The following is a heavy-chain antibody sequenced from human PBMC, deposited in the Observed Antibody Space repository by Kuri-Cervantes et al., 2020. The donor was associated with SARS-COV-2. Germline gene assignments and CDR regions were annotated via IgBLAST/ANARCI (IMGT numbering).Heavy chain of an antibody. D-gene: IGHD3-22*01. J-gene: IGHJ3*02. V-gene: IGHV1-69*06. CDR3: ARTTTFRRLVVISQGGAFDT. Sequence: SVLDSCKASGGFFSNNAINRVRQAPGQGLEGIGGITPIFGTANYAQNLQGRVRITADTSSSTSYMDLSGLRSDDTVVYYCARTTTFRRLVVISQGGAFDTWGQGTMVTVSS. CDR1: GGFFSNNA. CDR2: ITPIFGTA.